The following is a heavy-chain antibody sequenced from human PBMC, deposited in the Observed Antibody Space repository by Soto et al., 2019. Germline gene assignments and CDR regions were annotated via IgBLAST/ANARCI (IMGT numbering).Heavy chain of an antibody. CDR2: IMPVFPPP. J-gene: IGHJ6*02. CDR3: ARDKDRQQLGGNYYYILDV. Sequence: QVQLVQSGAEVKKPGSSVRVSCKTSGGTFRTSAISWVRQAPGQGLEWMGGIMPVFPPPAYAQKFRGRVTTTAHESTRIVYLELSSLRSEDTAFYYCARDKDRQQLGGNYYYILDVWGQGTTVTVSS. D-gene: IGHD3-3*02. CDR1: GGTFRTSA. V-gene: IGHV1-69*12.